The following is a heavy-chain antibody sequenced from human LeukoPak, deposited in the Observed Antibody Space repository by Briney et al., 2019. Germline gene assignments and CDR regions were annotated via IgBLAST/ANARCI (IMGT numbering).Heavy chain of an antibody. CDR2: IKQDGSEK. Sequence: GGSLRLSCAASGFTFSSYWMSWVRQAPGKGLEWVANIKQDGSEKYYVDSVKGRFTISRDNAENSLYLQMNSLRAEDTAVYYCARSAPIVVVPAAVDFDYWGQGTLVTVSS. CDR3: ARSAPIVVVPAAVDFDY. J-gene: IGHJ4*02. CDR1: GFTFSSYW. D-gene: IGHD2-2*01. V-gene: IGHV3-7*01.